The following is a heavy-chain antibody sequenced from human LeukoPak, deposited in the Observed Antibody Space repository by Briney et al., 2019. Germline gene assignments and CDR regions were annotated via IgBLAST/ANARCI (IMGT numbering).Heavy chain of an antibody. CDR2: ITSGSSYV. CDR3: ASIVVITATLDFDF. D-gene: IGHD2-21*02. V-gene: IGHV3-21*01. CDR1: GFTFSRNA. J-gene: IGHJ4*02. Sequence: PGGSPRLSCAASGFTFSRNAMHWVRQAPGKGLEWVSSITSGSSYVYYADSVKGRFTISRDNAKDSVYLQMNRLRAEDTAVYYCASIVVITATLDFDFWGQGTLVTVSS.